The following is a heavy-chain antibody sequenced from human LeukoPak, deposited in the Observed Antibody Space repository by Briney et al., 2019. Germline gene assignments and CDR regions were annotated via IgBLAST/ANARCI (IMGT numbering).Heavy chain of an antibody. CDR1: GFTFSSYE. V-gene: IGHV3-53*01. CDR3: ARDRFYGDC. Sequence: PGGSLRLSCAASGFTFSSYEMNWVRQAPGKGLEWVSVIYSGGSTKYADSVKGRFTISRDNSKNTLHLQMNSLRAEDTAMYYCARDRFYGDCWGQGTLVTVSS. D-gene: IGHD3-16*01. J-gene: IGHJ4*02. CDR2: IYSGGST.